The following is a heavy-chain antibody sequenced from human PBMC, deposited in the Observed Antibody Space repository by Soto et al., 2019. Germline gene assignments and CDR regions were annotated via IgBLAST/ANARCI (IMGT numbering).Heavy chain of an antibody. Sequence: SVKVSCKASGFTFTSSAVQWVRQARGQRLEWIGWIVVGSGNTNYAQKFQERVTITRDMSTSTAYMELSSLRSEDTAVYYCAAIQKYYDFWSGYYMPDDAFDIWGQGTMVTVSS. J-gene: IGHJ3*02. CDR3: AAIQKYYDFWSGYYMPDDAFDI. D-gene: IGHD3-3*01. V-gene: IGHV1-58*01. CDR2: IVVGSGNT. CDR1: GFTFTSSA.